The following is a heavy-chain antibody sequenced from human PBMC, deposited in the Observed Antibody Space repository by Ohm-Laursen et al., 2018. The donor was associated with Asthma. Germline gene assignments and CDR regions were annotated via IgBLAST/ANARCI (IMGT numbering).Heavy chain of an antibody. D-gene: IGHD3-3*01. J-gene: IGHJ4*02. CDR2: IYNGGST. Sequence: SLRLSCTAFGITVSVNYMSWVRQAPGKGLEWVPVIYNGGSTYHADSVRGRFTISRDNPKNTLYLQMNSLRAEDTAVYYCAKEESAFWSGYYQIAQYFDYWGQGTLVTVSS. CDR3: AKEESAFWSGYYQIAQYFDY. V-gene: IGHV3-53*01. CDR1: GITVSVNY.